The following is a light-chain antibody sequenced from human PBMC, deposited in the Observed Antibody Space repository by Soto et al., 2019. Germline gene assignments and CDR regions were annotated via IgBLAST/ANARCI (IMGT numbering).Light chain of an antibody. CDR3: QQSYSTHIT. V-gene: IGKV1-5*01. CDR1: QTISTW. J-gene: IGKJ5*01. CDR2: DAS. Sequence: GDRVPITCRASQTISTWMAWYQQKPGKAPKLLVYDASTLQSGVASRFSGSGSGTEFTLTISSLRPDDFATYFRQQSYSTHITFGQGTRLEIK.